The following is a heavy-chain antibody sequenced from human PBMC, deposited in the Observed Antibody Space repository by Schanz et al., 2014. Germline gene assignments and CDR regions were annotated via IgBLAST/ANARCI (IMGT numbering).Heavy chain of an antibody. CDR3: AKSYDTSGYSGFDY. D-gene: IGHD3-22*01. CDR1: GFTFSTYA. J-gene: IGHJ4*02. Sequence: EVQLVESGGGLVQPGGSLRLSCAASGFTFSTYAMTWVRQAPGKGLEWVSSISIRGGNTYYTDSVKGRFTISRDNSKNTLDLQMSSLRTEDTAVYFCAKSYDTSGYSGFDYWGQGTLVTVSS. CDR2: ISIRGGNT. V-gene: IGHV3-23*04.